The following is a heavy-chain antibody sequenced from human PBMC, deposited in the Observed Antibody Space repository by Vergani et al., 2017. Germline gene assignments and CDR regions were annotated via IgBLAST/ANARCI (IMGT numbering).Heavy chain of an antibody. CDR2: ISSSSSYT. J-gene: IGHJ3*02. Sequence: QVQLVESGGGLVKPGGSLRLSCAASGFTFSDYYMSWIRQAPGKGLEWVSYISSSSSYTNYADSVKGRFTISRDNAKNSLYLQMNSLRAEDTAVYYCARDRYYYDSSGYPSAFDIWGQGTMVTVSS. D-gene: IGHD3-22*01. CDR1: GFTFSDYY. CDR3: ARDRYYYDSSGYPSAFDI. V-gene: IGHV3-11*06.